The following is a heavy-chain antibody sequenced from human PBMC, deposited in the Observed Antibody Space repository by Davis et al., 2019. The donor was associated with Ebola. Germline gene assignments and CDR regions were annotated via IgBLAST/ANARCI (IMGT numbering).Heavy chain of an antibody. Sequence: GESLKISCAASGFTFSNYAVSWVRQAPGKGLEWVSTIGPSGTTTFDADSVMGRFSISRDNSKNTLYLQMNSLRAEDSAVYYCAKGKADFILDWFDPWGQGTLVTVSS. V-gene: IGHV3-23*01. CDR3: AKGKADFILDWFDP. CDR2: IGPSGTTT. CDR1: GFTFSNYA. J-gene: IGHJ5*02.